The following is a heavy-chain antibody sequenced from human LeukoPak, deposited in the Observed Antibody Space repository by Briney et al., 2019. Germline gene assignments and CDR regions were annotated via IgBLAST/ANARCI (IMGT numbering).Heavy chain of an antibody. Sequence: ASVKVSCKASGGTFSSYAINWVRQATGQGLEWMGWMNPNSGNTGYAQKFQGRVTMTRNTSISTAYMELSSLRSEDTAVYYCARVRGPFGTARWKSWFDPWGQGTLVTVSS. CDR1: GGTFSSYA. J-gene: IGHJ5*02. CDR3: ARVRGPFGTARWKSWFDP. V-gene: IGHV1-8*02. CDR2: MNPNSGNT. D-gene: IGHD3-10*01.